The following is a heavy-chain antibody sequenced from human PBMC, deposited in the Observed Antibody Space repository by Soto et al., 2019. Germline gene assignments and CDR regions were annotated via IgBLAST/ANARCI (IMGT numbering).Heavy chain of an antibody. V-gene: IGHV1-18*01. CDR3: ARISRSYIYEIANWFDT. J-gene: IGHJ5*02. Sequence: XSVKVCGXASGSTFTSYGIGLVRQAPGQGLEWMGWISAYNGNTNYAQKLQGRVTMTTDTSTSTAYMELRSLRSDDTAVYYCARISRSYIYEIANWFDTWGQGTLVTVSS. CDR2: ISAYNGNT. CDR1: GSTFTSYG. D-gene: IGHD6-13*01.